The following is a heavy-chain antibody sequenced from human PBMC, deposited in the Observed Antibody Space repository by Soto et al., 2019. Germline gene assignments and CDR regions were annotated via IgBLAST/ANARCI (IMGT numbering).Heavy chain of an antibody. V-gene: IGHV3-30-3*01. J-gene: IGHJ6*02. CDR2: ISYDGSNK. CDR3: ASQGNLGVGYGMDV. Sequence: QVQLVESGGGVVQPGRSLRLSCAASGFTFSSYAMHWVRQAPGKGLEWVAVISYDGSNKYYADSVKGRFTISRDNSKNTLYLKMNSLRAEDTAVYYCASQGNLGVGYGMDVWGQGNTVTVSS. CDR1: GFTFSSYA.